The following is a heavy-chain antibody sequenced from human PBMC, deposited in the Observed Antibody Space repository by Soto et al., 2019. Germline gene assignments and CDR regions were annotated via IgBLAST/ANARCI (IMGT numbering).Heavy chain of an antibody. CDR1: GFTFSSYA. J-gene: IGHJ1*01. V-gene: IGHV3-23*01. CDR2: ISGSGGST. CDR3: AKDLGDSSGYYYGYFRH. D-gene: IGHD3-22*01. Sequence: EVQLLESGGGLVQPGGSLRLSCAASGFTFSSYAMAWVRQAPGKGLEWVSAISGSGGSTYYADSVKGRFTISRGNSKNTLYLQMNSLRAEDTAVYYCAKDLGDSSGYYYGYFRHWGQGTLVSVSS.